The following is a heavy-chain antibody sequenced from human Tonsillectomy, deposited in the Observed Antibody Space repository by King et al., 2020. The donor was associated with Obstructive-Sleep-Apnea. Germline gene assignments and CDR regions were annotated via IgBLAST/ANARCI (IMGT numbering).Heavy chain of an antibody. J-gene: IGHJ4*02. V-gene: IGHV1-46*01. D-gene: IGHD3-10*01. Sequence: QLVQSGAEVKKPGASVKVSCEASGYTFTSYYMHWVRQAPGQGLEWMGIINPSGGSTSYAQKFQGRVTMTRDTSTSTVYMELSSLRSEDTAVYYCARDLRPGPYDYWGQGTLVTVSS. CDR2: INPSGGST. CDR3: ARDLRPGPYDY. CDR1: GYTFTSYY.